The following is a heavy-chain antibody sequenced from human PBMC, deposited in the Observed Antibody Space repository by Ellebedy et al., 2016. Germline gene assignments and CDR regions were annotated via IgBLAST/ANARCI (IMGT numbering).Heavy chain of an antibody. CDR1: GGSISSYC. Sequence: GSLRLXXSVSGGSISSYCWSWIRQPAGKGLEWIGRIYTSGSTNYNPSLESRVTMSVDTSKSQFSLKLSSVTAADTAVYYCARAPLHDSSGYGGFDYWGQGTLVTVSS. CDR3: ARAPLHDSSGYGGFDY. CDR2: IYTSGST. J-gene: IGHJ4*02. V-gene: IGHV4-4*07. D-gene: IGHD3-22*01.